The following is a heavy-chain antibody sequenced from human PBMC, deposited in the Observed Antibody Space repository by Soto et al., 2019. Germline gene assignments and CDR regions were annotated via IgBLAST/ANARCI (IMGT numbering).Heavy chain of an antibody. CDR1: GFTFSSYA. J-gene: IGHJ4*02. CDR3: AKDGMITFGDPPDY. Sequence: VGTLRLSCAASGFTFSSYAMSWVRQAPGKGLEWVSAISGSGGSTYYADSVKGRFTISRDNSKNTLYLQMNSLRAEDTAVYYCAKDGMITFGDPPDYWGQGTQVTVSS. CDR2: ISGSGGST. D-gene: IGHD3-16*01. V-gene: IGHV3-23*01.